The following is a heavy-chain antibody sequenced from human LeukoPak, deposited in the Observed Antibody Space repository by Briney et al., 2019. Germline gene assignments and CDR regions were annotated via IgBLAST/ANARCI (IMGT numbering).Heavy chain of an antibody. V-gene: IGHV3-74*01. Sequence: GGSLRLSCAASGFTFSSYWMHWVRQAPGKGLVWVSRINSDGSSTSYADSVKGRFTISRDNAKNTLYLQMNSLRAEDTAVYYCARAIEEMATTGVFDYWGQGTLVTVSS. CDR1: GFTFSSYW. J-gene: IGHJ4*02. D-gene: IGHD5-24*01. CDR3: ARAIEEMATTGVFDY. CDR2: INSDGSST.